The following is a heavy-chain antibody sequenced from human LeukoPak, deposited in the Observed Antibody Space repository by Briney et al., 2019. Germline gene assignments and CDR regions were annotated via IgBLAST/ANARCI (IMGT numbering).Heavy chain of an antibody. CDR3: ASPAITTFDY. J-gene: IGHJ4*02. CDR2: IYYTGIT. V-gene: IGHV4-39*01. D-gene: IGHD3-22*01. Sequence: SETLSLTCTVSGGSISGSSYYWGWIRQPPGKGLEWIGNIYYTGITYDNPSLKSRVTISVDTSKNQFSLKLRSVTAADTAVYYCASPAITTFDYWGQGILVTVSS. CDR1: GGSISGSSYY.